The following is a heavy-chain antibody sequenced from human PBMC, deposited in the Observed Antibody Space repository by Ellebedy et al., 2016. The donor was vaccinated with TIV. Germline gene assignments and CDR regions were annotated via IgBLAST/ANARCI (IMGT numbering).Heavy chain of an antibody. J-gene: IGHJ4*02. D-gene: IGHD3-10*01. CDR3: ARVGVWFGDQFDY. CDR2: INHSGST. Sequence: SETLSLXXAVYGGSFSGYYWSWIRQPPGKGLEWIGEINHSGSTNYNPSLKSRVTISVDTSKNQFSLKLSSVTAADTAVYYCARVGVWFGDQFDYWGQGTLVTVSS. V-gene: IGHV4-34*01. CDR1: GGSFSGYY.